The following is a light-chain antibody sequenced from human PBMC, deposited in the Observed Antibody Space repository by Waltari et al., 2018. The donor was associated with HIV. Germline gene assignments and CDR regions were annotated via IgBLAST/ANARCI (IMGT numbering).Light chain of an antibody. Sequence: QSALTQPASVSGSPGQSIPISCTWTNIDVGGYDYVSWYQQHPGKAPLPMRYAVSNRPSGVSNRFSGSKSGTTASLTISGLQAEDEADYYCRAYTSSSTNVVFGGGTKLTVL. CDR2: AVS. CDR3: RAYTSSSTNVV. V-gene: IGLV2-14*01. J-gene: IGLJ2*01. CDR1: NIDVGGYDY.